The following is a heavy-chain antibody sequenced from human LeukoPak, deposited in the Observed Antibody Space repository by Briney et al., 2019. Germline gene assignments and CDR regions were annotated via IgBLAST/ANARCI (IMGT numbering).Heavy chain of an antibody. D-gene: IGHD6-13*01. Sequence: APVKVSCKASGYTFTSYAMHWVRQAPGQRLEWMGWINAGNGNTKYSQKFQGRVTITRDTSASTAYMELSSLRSEDTAVYYCARDRGSSWSWFDPWGQGTLVTVSS. V-gene: IGHV1-3*01. CDR1: GYTFTSYA. J-gene: IGHJ5*02. CDR2: INAGNGNT. CDR3: ARDRGSSWSWFDP.